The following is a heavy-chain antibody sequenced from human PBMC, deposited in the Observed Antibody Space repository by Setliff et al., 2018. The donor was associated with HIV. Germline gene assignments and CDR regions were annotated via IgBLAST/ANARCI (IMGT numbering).Heavy chain of an antibody. V-gene: IGHV1-18*01. CDR1: NYTLINYG. CDR2: IGSYSGYT. D-gene: IGHD1-1*01. Sequence: ASVKVSCKASNYTLINYGVSWVRQAPGQGLEWMGWIGSYSGYTIYAQKFQGRVTITTDESTSTAYMELSSLGSEDTAVYYCAGGLVSQKVPFDPWGQGTLVTVSS. J-gene: IGHJ5*02. CDR3: AGGLVSQKVPFDP.